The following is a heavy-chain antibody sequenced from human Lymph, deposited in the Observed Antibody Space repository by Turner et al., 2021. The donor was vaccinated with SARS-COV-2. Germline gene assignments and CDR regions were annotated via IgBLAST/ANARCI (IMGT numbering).Heavy chain of an antibody. V-gene: IGHV3-7*03. CDR2: IKQDGSEK. Sequence: EVQLVESGGGLVQPGGSLRLSCAASGITFSSHWMSWVRQAPGKGLEWVANIKQDGSEKYYVDSVKGRFTISRDNAKNSLYLQMNSLRADDTAVYFCARVGVRFEWSDGYHYYYAMDVWGQGTTVTVSS. D-gene: IGHD3-3*01. CDR1: GITFSSHW. CDR3: ARVGVRFEWSDGYHYYYAMDV. J-gene: IGHJ6*02.